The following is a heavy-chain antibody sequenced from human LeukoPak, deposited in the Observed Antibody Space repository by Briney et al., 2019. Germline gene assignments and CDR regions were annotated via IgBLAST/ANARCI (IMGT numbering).Heavy chain of an antibody. CDR3: ARTSSGWAPPQPAWYFDL. J-gene: IGHJ2*01. V-gene: IGHV3-21*01. D-gene: IGHD6-19*01. Sequence: PGGSLRLSCAASGFTFSSYTTNWVRQAPGKGQEWVSYISSTSSYINYADSVKGRFTISRDNAKNSLYLQMNSLRAEDTAVYYCARTSSGWAPPQPAWYFDLWGRGTLVTVSS. CDR2: ISSTSSYI. CDR1: GFTFSSYT.